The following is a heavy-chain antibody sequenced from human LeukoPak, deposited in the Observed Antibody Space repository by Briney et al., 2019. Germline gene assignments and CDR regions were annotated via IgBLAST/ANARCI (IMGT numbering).Heavy chain of an antibody. Sequence: PGGSLRLSCAASEFTVSSNYMSWVRQAPGKGLEWVSAVSGSGGNTFYADSVKGRFTISRDNSKNTLYLQMNSLRAEDTAVYYCAKDLATPTNYYYYYMDVWGKGTTVTISS. J-gene: IGHJ6*03. CDR1: EFTVSSNY. CDR3: AKDLATPTNYYYYYMDV. CDR2: VSGSGGNT. V-gene: IGHV3-23*01.